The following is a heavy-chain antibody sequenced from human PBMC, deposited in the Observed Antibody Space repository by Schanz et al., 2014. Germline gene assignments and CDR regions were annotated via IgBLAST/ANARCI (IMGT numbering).Heavy chain of an antibody. Sequence: QVQLVQSGAEVKKPGASVKVSCKASGYTFTAYGINWVRQAPGQGLEWIGWISAQTGDTRYAQKMQGRVTMTRNTSISTAYMELSSLRSEDTAVYYCASSGAGYSSSWDFDYWGQGTLVTVSS. D-gene: IGHD6-13*01. CDR2: ISAQTGDT. CDR1: GYTFTAYG. J-gene: IGHJ4*02. V-gene: IGHV1-18*01. CDR3: ASSGAGYSSSWDFDY.